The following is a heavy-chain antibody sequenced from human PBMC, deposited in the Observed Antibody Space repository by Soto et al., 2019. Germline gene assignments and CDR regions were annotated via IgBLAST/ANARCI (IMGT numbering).Heavy chain of an antibody. J-gene: IGHJ5*02. CDR2: ISAYNGNT. Sequence: ALVKVSCKASGYTFTSYGISWVRQAPGQGLEWMGWISAYNGNTNYAQKLQGRVTMITDTSTSTAYMELRSLRSDDTAVYYCARDCVEALGYCSRTSFYPFAPWGQGTLVTVSS. D-gene: IGHD2-2*01. CDR1: GYTFTSYG. V-gene: IGHV1-18*01. CDR3: ARDCVEALGYCSRTSFYPFAP.